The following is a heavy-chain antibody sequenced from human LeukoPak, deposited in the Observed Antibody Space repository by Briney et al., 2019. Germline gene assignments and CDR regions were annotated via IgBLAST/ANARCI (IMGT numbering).Heavy chain of an antibody. CDR1: GFTFSGSA. Sequence: PGGSLRLSCAASGFTFSGSAINWVRQASGKGLEWVGRIRSKANSYATTYAASVKGRFTISRDDSKSIAYLQMDSLKTEDTAVYYCTRDRHNNNYDSRRPDYWGQGTLVTVSS. J-gene: IGHJ4*02. CDR2: IRSKANSYAT. D-gene: IGHD3-22*01. CDR3: TRDRHNNNYDSRRPDY. V-gene: IGHV3-73*01.